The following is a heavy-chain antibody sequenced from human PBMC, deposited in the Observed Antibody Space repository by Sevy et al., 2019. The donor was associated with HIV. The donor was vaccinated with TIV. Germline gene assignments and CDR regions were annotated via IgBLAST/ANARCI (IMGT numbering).Heavy chain of an antibody. Sequence: GGSLRLSCTASGFTFGVYSMSWVRQAPGKGLEWISFMKSKAHDGTTGIAASVKGRFTISRDYSKSIVYLPMNNLETEHPTLSYCTRWSGYKSIFDYWGQGTPVTVSS. D-gene: IGHD5-18*01. V-gene: IGHV3-49*04. J-gene: IGHJ4*02. CDR3: TRWSGYKSIFDY. CDR2: MKSKAHDGTT. CDR1: GFTFGVYS.